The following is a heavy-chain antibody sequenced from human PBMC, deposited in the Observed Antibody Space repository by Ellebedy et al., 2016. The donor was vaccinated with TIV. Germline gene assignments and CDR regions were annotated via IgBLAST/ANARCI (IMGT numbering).Heavy chain of an antibody. CDR3: ARVRIQLWLSNPPFPPDV. Sequence: GGSLRLXXAASGFTFSSYGMHWVRQAPGKGLEWVAVIWYDGSNKYYADSVKGRFTISRDNSKNTLYLQMNSLRAEDTAVYYCARVRIQLWLSNPPFPPDVWGKGTTVTVSS. CDR2: IWYDGSNK. J-gene: IGHJ6*04. D-gene: IGHD5-18*01. V-gene: IGHV3-33*01. CDR1: GFTFSSYG.